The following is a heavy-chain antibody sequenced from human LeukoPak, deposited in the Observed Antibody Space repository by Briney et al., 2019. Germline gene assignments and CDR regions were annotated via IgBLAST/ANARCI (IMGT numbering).Heavy chain of an antibody. Sequence: SVKVSCKASGGTLSSYAISWVRQAPGQGLEWMGGIIPIFGTANYAQKFQGRVTITADESTSTAYMELSSLRSEDTAVYYCASGGDNYYDSSGRRTYFDYWGQGTLVTVSS. D-gene: IGHD3-22*01. J-gene: IGHJ4*02. V-gene: IGHV1-69*13. CDR2: IIPIFGTA. CDR1: GGTLSSYA. CDR3: ASGGDNYYDSSGRRTYFDY.